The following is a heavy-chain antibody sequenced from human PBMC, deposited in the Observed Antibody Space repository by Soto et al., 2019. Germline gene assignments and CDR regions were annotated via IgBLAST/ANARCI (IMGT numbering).Heavy chain of an antibody. J-gene: IGHJ4*02. CDR1: GYTLTELS. D-gene: IGHD2-2*01. CDR2: FDPEDGET. CDR3: ARSAEYQLLS. Sequence: ASVKVSCKVSGYTLTELSMHWVRQAPGKGLEWMGGFDPEDGETTYAQKFQGRVTMTADTSTGTAYMELRSLRSDDTAVYYCARSAEYQLLSWGQGTLVTVSS. V-gene: IGHV1-24*01.